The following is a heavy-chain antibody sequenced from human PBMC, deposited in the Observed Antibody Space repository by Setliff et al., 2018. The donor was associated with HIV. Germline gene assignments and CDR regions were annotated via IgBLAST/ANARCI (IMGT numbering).Heavy chain of an antibody. CDR2: INSASGGT. CDR3: ARDHLHVFDI. J-gene: IGHJ3*02. CDR1: GYTFTDYY. Sequence: AASVKVSCKASGYTFTDYYIHWVRQAPGQGLEWMGWINSASGGTNYAQNFQGRVTVTRDTSINTAYVELNSLKSDDTAVYYCARDHLHVFDIWGQGTMVTVSS. V-gene: IGHV1-2*02.